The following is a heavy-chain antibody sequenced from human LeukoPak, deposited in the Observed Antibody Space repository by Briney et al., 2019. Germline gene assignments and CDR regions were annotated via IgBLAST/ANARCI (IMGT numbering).Heavy chain of an antibody. CDR2: IIPIFGTA. CDR1: GGTFSSYA. J-gene: IGHJ4*02. V-gene: IGHV1-69*05. Sequence: SVKVSCKASGGTFSSYAISWVRQAPGQGLEWMGRIIPIFGTANYAQKFQGRVTITTDESTSTAYMELSSLRSEDTAVYYCARGIGNYYDSSGWMFDYWGQGTLVTVSS. CDR3: ARGIGNYYDSSGWMFDY. D-gene: IGHD3-22*01.